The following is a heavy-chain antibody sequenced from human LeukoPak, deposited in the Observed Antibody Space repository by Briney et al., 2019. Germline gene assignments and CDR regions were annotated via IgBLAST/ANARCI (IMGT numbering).Heavy chain of an antibody. V-gene: IGHV3-7*01. J-gene: IGHJ4*02. CDR1: GFTISNYW. Sequence: GGSLRLSCAVSGFTISNYWMSWVRQAPGKGLEWVATIKQDGSAEFYVDSVKGRFTISRDSAKNSLYLEMNSLRDDDTAVYYCARDLFDYWGQGTLVTVSS. CDR3: ARDLFDY. CDR2: IKQDGSAE.